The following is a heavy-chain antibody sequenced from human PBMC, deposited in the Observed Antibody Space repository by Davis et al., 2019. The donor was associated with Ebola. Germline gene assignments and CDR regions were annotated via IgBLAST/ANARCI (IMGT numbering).Heavy chain of an antibody. CDR2: INAGNGNT. CDR1: GYIFTSYA. CDR3: ARVRGYCSGGSCYSLEMATPYFDY. Sequence: ASVKVSCKASGYIFTSYAIHWVRQAPGQRLEWMGWINAGNGNTKYSQKFQGRVTITRDTSASTAYMELSSLRSEDTAVYYCARVRGYCSGGSCYSLEMATPYFDYWGQGTLVTVSS. V-gene: IGHV1-3*01. J-gene: IGHJ4*02. D-gene: IGHD2-15*01.